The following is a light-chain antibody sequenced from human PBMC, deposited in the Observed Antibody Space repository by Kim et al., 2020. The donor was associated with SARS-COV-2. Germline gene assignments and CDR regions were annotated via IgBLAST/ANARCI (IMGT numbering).Light chain of an antibody. Sequence: VPPRQTDRINCSGDKLGDKYVSWYQQKPVQSPVLVIYQDRKRPSGIPERVSGSNSGNTATLTISRTQAMDEADYYCQAWDSTTVVFGGGTQLTVL. CDR2: QDR. CDR1: KLGDKY. V-gene: IGLV3-1*01. J-gene: IGLJ2*01. CDR3: QAWDSTTVV.